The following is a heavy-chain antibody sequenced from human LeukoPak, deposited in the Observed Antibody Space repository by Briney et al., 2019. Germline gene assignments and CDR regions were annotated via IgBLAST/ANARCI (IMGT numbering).Heavy chain of an antibody. D-gene: IGHD3-22*01. CDR3: ARGPYSYDSSGAFDI. CDR1: GDSISSGDYY. J-gene: IGHJ3*02. V-gene: IGHV4-61*02. Sequence: TSQTLSLTCTVSGDSISSGDYYWSWIRQPAGKGLGWIGRISSSGSTNYNPSLKSRVTMSVDTPKNQSSLKLSSVTAADTAVYFCARGPYSYDSSGAFDIWGQGTMVTVSS. CDR2: ISSSGST.